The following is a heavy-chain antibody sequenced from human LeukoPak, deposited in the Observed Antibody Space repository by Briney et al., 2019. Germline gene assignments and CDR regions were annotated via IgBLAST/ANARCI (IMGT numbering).Heavy chain of an antibody. CDR3: AKEMDTLYFYY. CDR1: GFIFDDFT. V-gene: IGHV3-43*01. J-gene: IGHJ4*02. CDR2: ARGQNSL. D-gene: IGHD2-8*01. Sequence: AGSLSLSCATSGFIFDDFTLHWLRHPPGKGLEWFYLARGQNSLYSDSVKGRFTASRDNTRNSLYLQMNNLRTEDTGLYFCAKEMDTLYFYYWGGGTLVTVSS.